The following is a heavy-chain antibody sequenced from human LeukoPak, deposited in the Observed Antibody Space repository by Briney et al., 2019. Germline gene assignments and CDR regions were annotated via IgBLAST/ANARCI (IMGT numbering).Heavy chain of an antibody. CDR3: ARRRYYGSGTYYVYYFDN. Sequence: PSETLSLTCTVSGGSISSSSYYWGWIRQPPGKGLEWIGSIYYSGSAYYNPSLKSRVTISVDTSKNQFSLKLSSVTAADTAVYYCARRRYYGSGTYYVYYFDNWGQGTLVTVSS. V-gene: IGHV4-39*01. CDR1: GGSISSSSYY. CDR2: IYYSGSA. J-gene: IGHJ4*02. D-gene: IGHD3-10*01.